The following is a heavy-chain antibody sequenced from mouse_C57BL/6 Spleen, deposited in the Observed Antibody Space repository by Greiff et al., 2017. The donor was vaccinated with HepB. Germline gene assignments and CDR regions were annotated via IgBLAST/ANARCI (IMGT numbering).Heavy chain of an antibody. CDR1: GYTFTDYY. V-gene: IGHV1-76*01. CDR2: IYPGSGNT. J-gene: IGHJ2*01. Sequence: QVQLKQSGAELVRPGASVKLSCKASGYTFTDYYINWVKQRPGQGLEWIARIYPGSGNTYYNEKFKGKATLTAEKSSSTAYMQLSSLTSEDSAVYFCAREGGVDYFDYWGQGTTLTVSS. CDR3: AREGGVDYFDY.